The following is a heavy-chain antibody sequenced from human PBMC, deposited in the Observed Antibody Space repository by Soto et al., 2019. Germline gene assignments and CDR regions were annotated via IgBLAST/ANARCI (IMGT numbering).Heavy chain of an antibody. D-gene: IGHD3-22*01. V-gene: IGHV3-33*01. CDR3: AIDFHDSSCYFYFQN. J-gene: IGHJ1*01. CDR2: IWYDGSNK. Sequence: GGSLRLSCAASGFTFSSYGMHWVRQAPGKGLEWVAVIWYDGSNKYYADSVEGRFTISRDSSKNTLYLQMNSLRAEDTAVYYCAIDFHDSSCYFYFQNWGQGTLVTVSS. CDR1: GFTFSSYG.